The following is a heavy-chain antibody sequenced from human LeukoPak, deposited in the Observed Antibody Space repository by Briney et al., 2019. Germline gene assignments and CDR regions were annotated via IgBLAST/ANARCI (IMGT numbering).Heavy chain of an antibody. CDR3: ARGPYSGSNFDY. CDR1: GRSISSYY. CDR2: IFPGGST. D-gene: IGHD1-26*01. Sequence: SETLSLTCTVSGRSISSYYWSWIRQPAGKGLEWIGRIFPGGSTNYNPSLKSRVTMSVDTSKNQFSLRLSSVTAVDTAVYYCARGPYSGSNFDYWGQGSLVIVSS. J-gene: IGHJ4*02. V-gene: IGHV4-4*07.